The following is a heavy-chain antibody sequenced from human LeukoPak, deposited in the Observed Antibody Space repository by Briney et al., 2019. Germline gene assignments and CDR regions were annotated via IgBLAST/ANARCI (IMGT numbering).Heavy chain of an antibody. CDR1: VGSIRGYY. Sequence: SETLSLTCDVSVGSIRGYYWSWIRQSPEKGLEWIGYIYSSGSTNYNPSLKSRVTMSVDTSKNQLSLKVSSVTAADTAVYYCARVFDSGSQDYFYYMDVWGKGTTVIISS. J-gene: IGHJ6*03. D-gene: IGHD3-10*01. V-gene: IGHV4-59*01. CDR2: IYSSGST. CDR3: ARVFDSGSQDYFYYMDV.